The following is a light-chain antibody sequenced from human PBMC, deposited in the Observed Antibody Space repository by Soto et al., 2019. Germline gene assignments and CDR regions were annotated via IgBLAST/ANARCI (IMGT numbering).Light chain of an antibody. CDR3: QTWGVGLWV. CDR2: IKSDGSH. J-gene: IGLJ3*02. Sequence: QAVLTQSPSASASLGASVKLTCTLSSGHSSYAIAWHQKHPERGPRYLMKIKSDGSHTRGDGIPDRFSGSSSGADRYLTISSLQSDAEADYYCQTWGVGLWVFGGGTKLTVL. V-gene: IGLV4-69*01. CDR1: SGHSSYA.